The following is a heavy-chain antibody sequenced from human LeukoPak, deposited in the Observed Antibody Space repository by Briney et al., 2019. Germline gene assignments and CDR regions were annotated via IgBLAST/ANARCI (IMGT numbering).Heavy chain of an antibody. D-gene: IGHD5-18*01. V-gene: IGHV1-18*01. J-gene: IGHJ4*02. CDR3: VRDLGIDTSMIFFDY. Sequence: ASVKLSCKASGYTFTDFGVSWVRQAPGHGLEWMGWISAYNGNTNYVQKFQGRVTMTTDISTSTAYMELRSLRSDDTAVFYCVRDLGIDTSMIFFDYWGQGTRVTVSS. CDR2: ISAYNGNT. CDR1: GYTFTDFG.